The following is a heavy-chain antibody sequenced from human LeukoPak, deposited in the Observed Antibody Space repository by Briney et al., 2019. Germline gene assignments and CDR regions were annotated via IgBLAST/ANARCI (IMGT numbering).Heavy chain of an antibody. CDR1: GDSISRNNYY. CDR2: IFYSGDI. Sequence: PSETLSLTCTVSGDSISRNNYYWGWIRQPPGRGREWIVSIFYSGDIYFNQSLKSRVTISGDKSKNQFSLKMTSVRAEDTAVYYCARQTRKSALPWIQLCLQHWGQGTLVTVSS. J-gene: IGHJ1*01. CDR3: ARQTRKSALPWIQLCLQH. V-gene: IGHV4-39*01. D-gene: IGHD5-18*01.